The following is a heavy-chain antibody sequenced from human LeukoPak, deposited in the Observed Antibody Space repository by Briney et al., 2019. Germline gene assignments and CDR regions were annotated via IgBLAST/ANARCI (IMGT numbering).Heavy chain of an antibody. CDR3: ARLRLTIFYDTPRGAFDI. CDR2: IYHSGST. CDR1: GYSISSGYY. D-gene: IGHD3-22*01. V-gene: IGHV4-38-2*02. J-gene: IGHJ3*02. Sequence: SETLSLTCTVSGYSISSGYYWGWIRQPPGKGLEWIGSIYHSGSTYYNPSLKSRVTISVDTSKNQFSLKLSSVTAADTAVYYCARLRLTIFYDTPRGAFDIWGQGTMVTVSS.